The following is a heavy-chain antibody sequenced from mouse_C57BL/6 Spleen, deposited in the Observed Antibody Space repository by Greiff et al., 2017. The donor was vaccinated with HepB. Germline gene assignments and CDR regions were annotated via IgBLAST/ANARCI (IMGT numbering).Heavy chain of an antibody. Sequence: EVQLQQSGPELVKPGASVKISCKASGYTFTDYYMNWVKQSHGKSLEWIGDINPNNGGTSYNQKFKGKATLTVDKSSSTAYMELRSLTSEDSAVYYCARSTTVVAWDAMDYWGQGTSVTVSS. D-gene: IGHD1-1*01. CDR1: GYTFTDYY. CDR2: INPNNGGT. CDR3: ARSTTVVAWDAMDY. J-gene: IGHJ4*01. V-gene: IGHV1-26*01.